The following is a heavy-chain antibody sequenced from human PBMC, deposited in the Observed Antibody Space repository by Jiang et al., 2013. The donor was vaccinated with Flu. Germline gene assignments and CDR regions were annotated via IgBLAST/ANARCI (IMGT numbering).Heavy chain of an antibody. J-gene: IGHJ6*02. CDR3: ARSLKSGSGLDV. V-gene: IGHV1-2*02. CDR2: INLNSGGT. CDR1: GFPFTGYY. D-gene: IGHD3-10*01. Sequence: SGAEVRKPGASVKVSCKASGFPFTGYYMHWVRQAPGQGLEWMGWINLNSGGTNYAQKFQGRVTMTRDTAISTAYMELSRLRSDDTVVYYCARSLKSGSGLDVWGQGTTVTVSS.